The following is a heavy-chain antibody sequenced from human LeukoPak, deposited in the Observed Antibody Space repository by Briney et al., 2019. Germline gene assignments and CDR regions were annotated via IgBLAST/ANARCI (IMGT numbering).Heavy chain of an antibody. Sequence: GRSLRLSCAASGFTFSSYGMHWVRQAPGKGLEWVAVIWYDGSNKYYADSVKGRLTISRDNSKSTLYLQMNSLRAEDTAVYYCARDLSLLDVWGQGTTVTVSS. CDR2: IWYDGSNK. J-gene: IGHJ6*02. V-gene: IGHV3-33*01. CDR3: ARDLSLLDV. CDR1: GFTFSSYG. D-gene: IGHD3-10*01.